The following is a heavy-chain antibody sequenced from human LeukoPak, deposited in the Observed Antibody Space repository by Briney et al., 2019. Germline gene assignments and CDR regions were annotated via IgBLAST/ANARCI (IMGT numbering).Heavy chain of an antibody. CDR2: ISGSGGST. D-gene: IGHD3-9*01. Sequence: PGGSLRLSCAASGFTFSSYAMSWVRQAPGKGLEWVSAISGSGGSTYYADSVKGRFTISRDNSKNTLYLQMNSLRAEDTAVYYCAKDQKRYFDWSIPYPYYFDYWGQGTLVTVSS. CDR3: AKDQKRYFDWSIPYPYYFDY. V-gene: IGHV3-23*01. CDR1: GFTFSSYA. J-gene: IGHJ4*02.